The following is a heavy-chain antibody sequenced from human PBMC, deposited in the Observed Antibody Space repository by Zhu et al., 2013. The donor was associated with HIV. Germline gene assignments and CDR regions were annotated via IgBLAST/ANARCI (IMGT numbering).Heavy chain of an antibody. CDR3: ASNPAAILGYYYYYYGMDV. Sequence: QVQLVQSGAEVKKPGSSVKVSCKASGGTFSSYAISWVRQAPGQGLEWMGGIIPIFGTANYAQKFQGRVTITADESTSTAYMELSSLRSEDTAVYYCASNPAAILGYYYYYYGMDVWGQGTTVTVSS. V-gene: IGHV1-69*01. CDR1: GGTFSSYA. J-gene: IGHJ6*02. D-gene: IGHD2-2*01. CDR2: IIPIFGTA.